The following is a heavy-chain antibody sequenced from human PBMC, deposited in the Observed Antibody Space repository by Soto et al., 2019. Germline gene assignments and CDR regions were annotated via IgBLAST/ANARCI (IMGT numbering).Heavy chain of an antibody. CDR2: IYHSGST. Sequence: QLQLQESGSGLVKPSQTLSLTCAVSGGSIISGGYSWSWIRQPPGKGLVWIGYIYHSGSTYYNPSLKSRGTVSVDRSKNQFSLKLSCVTAADTAVYDCARQNDYGDYGIAHWGQGTLVSVSS. D-gene: IGHD4-17*01. CDR1: GGSIISGGYS. CDR3: ARQNDYGDYGIAH. J-gene: IGHJ4*02. V-gene: IGHV4-30-2*01.